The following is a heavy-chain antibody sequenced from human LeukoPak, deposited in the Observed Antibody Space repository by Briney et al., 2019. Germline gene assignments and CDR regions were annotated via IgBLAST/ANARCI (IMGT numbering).Heavy chain of an antibody. V-gene: IGHV4-34*09. J-gene: IGHJ6*02. CDR3: ARDRGVTVVTPRSRYGMDV. CDR2: INHSGST. CDR1: VGSFSGYY. Sequence: SETLSLTCAVYVGSFSGYYWTWIRQPPGKGLEWIGEINHSGSTNYNPSLKSRVTISVDTSKNQFSLKLSSVTAADTAVYYCARDRGVTVVTPRSRYGMDVWGQGTTVTVSS. D-gene: IGHD4-23*01.